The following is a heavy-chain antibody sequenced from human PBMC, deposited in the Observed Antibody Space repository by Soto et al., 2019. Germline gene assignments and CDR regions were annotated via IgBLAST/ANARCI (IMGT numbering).Heavy chain of an antibody. CDR2: IKEDASEE. CDR3: ATAISSPFSNFDY. Sequence: EVQLVQSGGDLVQPGGSLRLSCVASGFIFSTYWMTWVRQAPGMGLEWVAGIKEDASEELYVDSVKGRFSVSRDNAKNSLYLQLNSLSAEDTAVYYCATAISSPFSNFDYWGQGSLVTVSS. V-gene: IGHV3-7*01. J-gene: IGHJ4*02. D-gene: IGHD2-2*01. CDR1: GFIFSTYW.